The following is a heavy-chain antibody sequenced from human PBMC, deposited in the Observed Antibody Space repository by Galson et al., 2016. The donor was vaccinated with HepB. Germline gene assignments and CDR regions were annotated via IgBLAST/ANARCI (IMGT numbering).Heavy chain of an antibody. J-gene: IGHJ6*02. CDR1: GFTFGSHV. V-gene: IGHV3-30*18. CDR3: AKFWGYGSGTYYNFPAGSYSFGLDV. Sequence: SLRLSCAASGFTFGSHVMHWVRQAPGKGLEWVAVISHDGTNQEYADSVKGRYTISRDNSNNTLSLQMNSLRAEDTAVYFCAKFWGYGSGTYYNFPAGSYSFGLDVWGQGTTVTVSS. CDR2: ISHDGTNQ. D-gene: IGHD3-10*01.